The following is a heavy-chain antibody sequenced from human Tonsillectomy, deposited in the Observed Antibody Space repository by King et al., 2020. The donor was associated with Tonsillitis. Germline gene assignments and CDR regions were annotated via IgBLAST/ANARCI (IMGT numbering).Heavy chain of an antibody. CDR2: VEPEDGET. V-gene: IGHV1-69-2*01. Sequence: QLVQSGAEVKKPGATVKISCKVSGYTFTDSYIHWVQQASAKGLEWMGLVEPEDGETSYAEKFQGRLTITADTSTDTAYMELSSLRSEDTAVYYCAVTTSLTRPLDPWGQGTLITVSS. D-gene: IGHD4-17*01. CDR3: AVTTSLTRPLDP. J-gene: IGHJ5*02. CDR1: GYTFTDSY.